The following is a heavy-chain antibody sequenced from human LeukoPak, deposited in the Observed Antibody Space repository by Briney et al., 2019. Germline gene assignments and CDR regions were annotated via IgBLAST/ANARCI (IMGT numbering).Heavy chain of an antibody. V-gene: IGHV3-74*01. CDR3: ARVRDDYTYFDR. J-gene: IGHJ4*02. Sequence: GGSLRLSCAASGFTFSSYWMHWVRQAPGKGLMWVSRINSGGSRTTYADSVRGRFTISRDNAKSTLYLQMNSLRAEDTAVYYCARVRDDYTYFDRWGQGTLVTVSS. CDR2: INSGGSRT. CDR1: GFTFSSYW. D-gene: IGHD4-11*01.